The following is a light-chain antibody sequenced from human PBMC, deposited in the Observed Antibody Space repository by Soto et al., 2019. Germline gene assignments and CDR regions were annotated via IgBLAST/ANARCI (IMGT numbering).Light chain of an antibody. J-gene: IGLJ7*01. Sequence: QSALTQPASVSGSPGQSTTISCTGTSSDVGGFRYVSWYQQHPGKAPKLIIYEVSHRPSGVSNRFSGSKSGNTASLTISGLQAEDEADYFCTSYTNTGTVVFGGGTQLTVL. V-gene: IGLV2-14*03. CDR1: SSDVGGFRY. CDR2: EVS. CDR3: TSYTNTGTVV.